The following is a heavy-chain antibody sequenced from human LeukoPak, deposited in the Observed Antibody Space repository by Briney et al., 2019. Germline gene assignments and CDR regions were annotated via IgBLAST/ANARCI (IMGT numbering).Heavy chain of an antibody. CDR3: ARENFWSGYYTSYNWFDP. Sequence: GASVKVSCKASGGTSSSYAISWVRQAPGQGLEWMGGIIPIFGTANYAQKFQGRVTITTDESTSTAYMELSSLRSEDTAVYYCARENFWSGYYTSYNWFDPWGQGTLVTVSS. CDR1: GGTSSSYA. V-gene: IGHV1-69*05. J-gene: IGHJ5*02. D-gene: IGHD3-3*01. CDR2: IIPIFGTA.